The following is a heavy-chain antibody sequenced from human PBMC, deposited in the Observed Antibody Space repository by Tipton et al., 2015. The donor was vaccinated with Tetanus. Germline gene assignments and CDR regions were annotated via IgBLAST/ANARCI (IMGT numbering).Heavy chain of an antibody. CDR3: ASGSSLDY. CDR1: GFTFSSYW. D-gene: IGHD6-6*01. CDR2: ISSTSSYI. Sequence: SLRLSCAASGFTFSSYWMSWVRQAPGKGLEWVASISSTSSYIYYADSLKGRFTISRDNAKNSLYLQINGLRAEDTAVYFCASGSSLDYWGQGALVTVSS. J-gene: IGHJ4*02. V-gene: IGHV3-21*01.